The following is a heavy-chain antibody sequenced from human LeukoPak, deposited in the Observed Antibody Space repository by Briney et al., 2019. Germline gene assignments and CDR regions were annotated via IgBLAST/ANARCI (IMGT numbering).Heavy chain of an antibody. CDR2: IYPGDSDT. V-gene: IGHV5-51*01. J-gene: IGHJ4*02. CDR3: ARLRWELPIDLDY. CDR1: GYRFTSYW. D-gene: IGHD1-26*01. Sequence: GESLKISCKGSGYRFTSYWIGWVRQMPGKGLEWMGIIYPGDSDTRYSPSFRGQVTISADKSISTAYLQWSSLKASDTAMYYCARLRWELPIDLDYWGQGTLVTVSS.